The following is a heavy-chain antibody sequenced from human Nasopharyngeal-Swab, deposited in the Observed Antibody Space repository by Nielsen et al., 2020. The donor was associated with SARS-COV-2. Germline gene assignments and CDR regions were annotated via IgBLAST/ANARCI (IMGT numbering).Heavy chain of an antibody. Sequence: GGSLRLSCAASGFTFSSYAMHWVRQAPGKGLEWVAVISYDGSNKYYADSVKGRFTISRDNSKNTLYLQMNGLRAEDTAVYYCAKGANKRITMVRGVMAYYYMDVWGKGTTVTVSS. CDR3: AKGANKRITMVRGVMAYYYMDV. J-gene: IGHJ6*03. CDR2: ISYDGSNK. V-gene: IGHV3-30-3*01. D-gene: IGHD3-10*01. CDR1: GFTFSSYA.